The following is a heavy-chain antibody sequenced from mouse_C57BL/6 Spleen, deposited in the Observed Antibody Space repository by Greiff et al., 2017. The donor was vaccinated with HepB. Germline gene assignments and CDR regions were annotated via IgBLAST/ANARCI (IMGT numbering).Heavy chain of an antibody. Sequence: EVQLQQSGAELVRPGASVKLSCTASGFNIKDYYMHWVKQRPEQGLEWIGRIDPEDGDTEYAPKFQGKATMTADTSSNTAYLQLSSLTSEETAVYYGTNWTTVVATGDYWGQGTTHTVSS. CDR1: GFNIKDYY. D-gene: IGHD1-1*01. V-gene: IGHV14-1*01. J-gene: IGHJ2*01. CDR2: IDPEDGDT. CDR3: TNWTTVVATGDY.